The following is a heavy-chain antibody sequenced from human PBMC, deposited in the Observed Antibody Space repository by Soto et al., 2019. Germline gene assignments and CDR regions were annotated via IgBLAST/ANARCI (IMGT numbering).Heavy chain of an antibody. CDR2: IYHSGTT. D-gene: IGHD3-10*01. V-gene: IGHV4-30-2*01. J-gene: IGHJ6*01. CDR1: GGSINNERHS. CDR3: ARAATFGGLDV. Sequence: PSETLSLTCAVSGGSINNERHSCSWVRQPPGRGLEWIVFIYHSGTTYYNPSLKSLGAMSGDRSKNQFHLHLTFMTAAATAVYSCARAATFGGLDVWGQGHTVIVSS.